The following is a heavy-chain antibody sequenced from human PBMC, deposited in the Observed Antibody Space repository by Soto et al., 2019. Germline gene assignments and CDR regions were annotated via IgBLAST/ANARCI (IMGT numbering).Heavy chain of an antibody. CDR2: IIPIFGTA. V-gene: IGHV1-69*13. J-gene: IGHJ6*02. CDR1: GYTFSSYA. CDR3: ARDRDIVLMVYAPWSYYYGMDV. Sequence: GASVKVSCKTSGYTFSSYAISWVRQAPGQGLEWMGGIIPIFGTANYAQKFQGRVTITADESTSTAYMELSSLRSEDTAVYYCARDRDIVLMVYAPWSYYYGMDVWGQGTTVTVSS. D-gene: IGHD2-8*01.